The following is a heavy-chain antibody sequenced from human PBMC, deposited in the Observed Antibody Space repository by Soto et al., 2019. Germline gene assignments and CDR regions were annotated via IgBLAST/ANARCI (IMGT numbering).Heavy chain of an antibody. V-gene: IGHV3-21*01. D-gene: IGHD4-17*01. CDR2: ISSSSTYI. Sequence: EVQLVESGGGLVKPGGSLRLSCAASGFTFSTYGMNWVRQAPGKGLEWVSSISSSSTYIYYADSVKGRFTISRDNAKKSLCLQLNSLRGEDTAVYYCARRAVTGDFDYVSQGTLVTVSS. CDR3: ARRAVTGDFDY. J-gene: IGHJ4*02. CDR1: GFTFSTYG.